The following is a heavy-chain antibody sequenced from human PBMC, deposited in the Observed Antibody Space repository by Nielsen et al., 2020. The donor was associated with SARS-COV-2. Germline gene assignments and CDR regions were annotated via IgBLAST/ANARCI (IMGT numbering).Heavy chain of an antibody. Sequence: GESLKISCAASGFGFSTYWMSWVRQAPGKGLDWVANINQYGSEKYYADSVKGRFTISRDNSKNTLYLQMNSLRAEDTAVYYCAKRGSSSGTGHYYYYGMDVWGQGTTVTVSS. CDR1: GFGFSTYW. D-gene: IGHD6-19*01. J-gene: IGHJ6*02. V-gene: IGHV3-7*02. CDR2: INQYGSEK. CDR3: AKRGSSSGTGHYYYYGMDV.